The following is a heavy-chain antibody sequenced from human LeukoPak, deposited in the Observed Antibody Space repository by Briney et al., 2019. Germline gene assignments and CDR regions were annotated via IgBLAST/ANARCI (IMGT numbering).Heavy chain of an antibody. V-gene: IGHV3-30*02. CDR2: IRYDGSNK. Sequence: QAGGSLRLSCAASGFTFSSYGMHWVRQAPGKGLEWVAFIRYDGSNKYYADSVKGRFTISRDNSKNTLYLQMNSLRAEDTAVYYCAKRADCSGGSCFYFDYWGQGTLVTVSS. CDR1: GFTFSSYG. D-gene: IGHD2-15*01. J-gene: IGHJ4*02. CDR3: AKRADCSGGSCFYFDY.